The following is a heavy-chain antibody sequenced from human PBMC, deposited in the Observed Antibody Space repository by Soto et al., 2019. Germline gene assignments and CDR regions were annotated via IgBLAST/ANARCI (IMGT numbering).Heavy chain of an antibody. CDR3: AHGDPLDFHY. CDR1: GFSLSNSGES. J-gene: IGHJ4*02. D-gene: IGHD3-10*01. Sequence: QITLEESGPAVVKPTQTLTLTCTFSGFSLSNSGESVGWIRQPPGKALEWLGLIYWNGIERYNPSLKRRLSITKDHSKNHVLLTVTNMDPVDTATYFCAHGDPLDFHYWGQGTLVTVSP. V-gene: IGHV2-5*01. CDR2: IYWNGIE.